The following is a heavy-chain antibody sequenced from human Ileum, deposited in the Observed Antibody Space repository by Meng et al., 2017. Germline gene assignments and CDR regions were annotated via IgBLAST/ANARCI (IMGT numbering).Heavy chain of an antibody. Sequence: QVQLQQLGAGLLKSSETLSRTCAVYGGSFSGYYWSWIRQPPGKGLEWIGEINHSGSTNYNPSLKSRVTISVDTSKNQFSLKLTSVTAADTAVYYCARGDVAARLQSWGQGTLVTVSS. V-gene: IGHV4-34*01. CDR2: INHSGST. D-gene: IGHD6-6*01. CDR1: GGSFSGYY. J-gene: IGHJ5*02. CDR3: ARGDVAARLQS.